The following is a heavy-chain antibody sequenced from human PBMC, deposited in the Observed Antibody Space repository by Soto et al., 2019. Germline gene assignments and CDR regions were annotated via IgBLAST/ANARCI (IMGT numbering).Heavy chain of an antibody. J-gene: IGHJ4*02. D-gene: IGHD7-27*01. CDR1: GYTFSSYA. CDR2: INAGYGNT. CDR3: ARDTGDGTVDF. Sequence: QVHLVQSGAEVRKPGASVKVSCKASGYTFSSYAMHWVRQAPGQRLAWMGWINAGYGNTKSSQKFQDRVTISRDTSASTAYMELTSLRSEDTAGYYCARDTGDGTVDFWGQGTLVTVSS. V-gene: IGHV1-3*01.